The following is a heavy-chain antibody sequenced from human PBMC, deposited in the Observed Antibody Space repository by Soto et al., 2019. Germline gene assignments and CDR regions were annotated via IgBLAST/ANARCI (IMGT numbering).Heavy chain of an antibody. CDR2: INHSGST. CDR3: ARVFFDF. J-gene: IGHJ4*02. CDR1: GESFSGYF. V-gene: IGHV4-34*01. Sequence: SETLSLTCAVYGESFSGYFWTWIRQPPGKGLEWIAEINHSGSTNYNPSLKSRVTMSVDTSKNQFSLKLSSVTAADTAVYYCARVFFDFWGQGALVTVS.